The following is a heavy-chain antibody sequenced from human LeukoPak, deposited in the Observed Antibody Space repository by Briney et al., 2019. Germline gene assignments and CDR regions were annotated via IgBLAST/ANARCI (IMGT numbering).Heavy chain of an antibody. CDR3: ARSVGSSSAY. D-gene: IGHD6-6*01. V-gene: IGHV3-13*01. CDR2: IGTAGDT. J-gene: IGHJ4*02. CDR1: GFTFSRYD. Sequence: GGSLRLSCAASGFTFSRYDVHWVRQVAGKGLEWVSAIGTAGDTYYPDSVKGRFTVSRENVKNSLFLQMNSLRVEDTAVYYCARSVGSSSAYWGQGTLVTVSS.